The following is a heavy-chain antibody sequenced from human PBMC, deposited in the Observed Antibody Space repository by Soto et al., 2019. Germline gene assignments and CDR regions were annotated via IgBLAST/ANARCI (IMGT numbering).Heavy chain of an antibody. V-gene: IGHV3-48*02. CDR2: ISPRGDNI. J-gene: IGHJ4*02. Sequence: PGGSLRLSCVASGFSLANFPMNWVRQTPGKGLEWISYISPRGDNIYYAESVKGRFTISRDNARNSLFLQMNSLRDEDAALYYCAKGPHPNTGWPYYFDSWGQGVQVTVSS. CDR3: AKGPHPNTGWPYYFDS. CDR1: GFSLANFP. D-gene: IGHD6-19*01.